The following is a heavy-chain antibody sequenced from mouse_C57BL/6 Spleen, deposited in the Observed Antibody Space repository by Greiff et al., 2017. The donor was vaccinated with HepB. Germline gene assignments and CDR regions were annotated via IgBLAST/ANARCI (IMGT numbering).Heavy chain of an antibody. V-gene: IGHV5-9-1*02. Sequence: EVKLVESGEGLVKPGGSLKLSCAASGFTFSSYAMSWVRQTPEKRLEWVAYISSGGDYIYYADTVKGRFTISRDNARNTLYQQMSSLKSEDTAMYYCTRDPLITTVPHWYFDVWGTGTTVTVSS. CDR1: GFTFSSYA. CDR2: ISSGGDYI. J-gene: IGHJ1*03. CDR3: TRDPLITTVPHWYFDV. D-gene: IGHD1-1*01.